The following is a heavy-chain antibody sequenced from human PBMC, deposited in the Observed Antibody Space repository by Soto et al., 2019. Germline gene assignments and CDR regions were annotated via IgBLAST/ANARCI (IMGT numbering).Heavy chain of an antibody. D-gene: IGHD2-21*01. CDR2: INAGNGNT. V-gene: IGHV1-3*01. CDR3: ARDLRQHADY. CDR1: GYTFTSYG. Sequence: ASVKGSRKASGYTFTSYGRHWVRQAAGQRLEWMGWINAGNGNTKYSQHFQGRVTITRDTSASTAYMGLSSLRSEDTALYYCARDLRQHADYWGQGTLVTVS. J-gene: IGHJ4*02.